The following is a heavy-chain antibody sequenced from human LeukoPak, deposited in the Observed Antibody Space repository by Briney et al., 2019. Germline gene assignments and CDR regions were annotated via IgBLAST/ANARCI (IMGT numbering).Heavy chain of an antibody. Sequence: GASVKVSCKASGYTFTGYYMHWVRQAPGQGLEWMGWINPNSGGTNYAQKFQGRVTMTRDTSISTAYMELSRLRSDDTAVYYCARVEIYSSSSVYFQHWGQGTLVTVSS. D-gene: IGHD6-6*01. CDR2: INPNSGGT. CDR3: ARVEIYSSSSVYFQH. CDR1: GYTFTGYY. J-gene: IGHJ1*01. V-gene: IGHV1-2*02.